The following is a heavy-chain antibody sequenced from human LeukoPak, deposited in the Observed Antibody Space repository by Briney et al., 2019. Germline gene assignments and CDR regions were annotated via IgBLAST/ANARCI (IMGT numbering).Heavy chain of an antibody. Sequence: GRSLGLSCAASGFTFRGNGMHWVRQAPGKGLEWVAIIWYDGSNRYYADSVKGRFTISRDNSKNTPFLQMNSLAAEDTAVYYCARDQGTSVTAMVGGHFDYWGPGTLVTVSS. CDR1: GFTFRGNG. J-gene: IGHJ4*02. D-gene: IGHD2-21*02. CDR2: IWYDGSNR. V-gene: IGHV3-33*01. CDR3: ARDQGTSVTAMVGGHFDY.